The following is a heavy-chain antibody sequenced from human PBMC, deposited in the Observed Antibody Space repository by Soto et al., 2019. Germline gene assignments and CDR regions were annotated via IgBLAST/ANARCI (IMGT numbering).Heavy chain of an antibody. CDR1: GYTFTSYA. CDR2: INAGNGNT. Sequence: GASVKVSCKASGYTFTSYAMHWVRQAPGQRLEWMGWINAGNGNTKYSQKFQGRATITRDTSASTAYMELSSLRSEDTAVYYCARALIVVVPAAIDYWGQGTLVTVSS. CDR3: ARALIVVVPAAIDY. D-gene: IGHD2-2*01. J-gene: IGHJ4*02. V-gene: IGHV1-3*01.